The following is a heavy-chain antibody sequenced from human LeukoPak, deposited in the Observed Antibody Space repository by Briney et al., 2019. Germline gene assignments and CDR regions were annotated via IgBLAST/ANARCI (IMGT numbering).Heavy chain of an antibody. Sequence: PGRSLRLSCATSGFNFRTYGMHWVRQAPGKGLEWVAFISYDGGKRYFGESVKGRFTISRDNSKNTLYLQMNSLRAEDTAVYYCAKALGLYYYYMDVWGKGTTVTVSS. J-gene: IGHJ6*03. CDR2: ISYDGGKR. CDR1: GFNFRTYG. D-gene: IGHD3-16*01. CDR3: AKALGLYYYYMDV. V-gene: IGHV3-30*18.